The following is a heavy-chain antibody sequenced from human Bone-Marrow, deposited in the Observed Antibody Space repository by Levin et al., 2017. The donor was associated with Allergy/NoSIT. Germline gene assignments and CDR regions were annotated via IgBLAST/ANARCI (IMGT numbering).Heavy chain of an antibody. CDR3: AKAFGYSVYYYGMDV. Sequence: PGGSLRLSCAASGFIFNNFAMHWVRQAPGKGLEWVAVISYDGTSQNYGDSVKGRFTISRDDSENTVYLQMNSLRAEDTAAYYCAKAFGYSVYYYGMDVWGQGATVTVSS. J-gene: IGHJ6*02. CDR1: GFIFNNFA. CDR2: ISYDGTSQ. V-gene: IGHV3-30*18. D-gene: IGHD4-23*01.